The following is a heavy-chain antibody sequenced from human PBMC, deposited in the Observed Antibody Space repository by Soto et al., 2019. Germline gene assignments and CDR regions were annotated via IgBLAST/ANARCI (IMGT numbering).Heavy chain of an antibody. CDR1: GFTFDDYA. CDR2: ISWNSGSI. Sequence: GGSLRLSCAASGFTFDDYAMHWVRQAPGKGLEWVSGISWNSGSIGYADSVKGRFTISRDNAKNSLYLQMNSLRAEDTALYYCAKDKGGYSGYECFDYWGQGTLVTVSS. D-gene: IGHD5-12*01. CDR3: AKDKGGYSGYECFDY. J-gene: IGHJ4*02. V-gene: IGHV3-9*01.